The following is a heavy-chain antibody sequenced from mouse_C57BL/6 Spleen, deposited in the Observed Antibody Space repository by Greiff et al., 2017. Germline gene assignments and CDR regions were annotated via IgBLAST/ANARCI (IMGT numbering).Heavy chain of an antibody. D-gene: IGHD1-1*01. CDR1: GYTFTSYW. CDR2: IDPSDSYT. Sequence: QVQLKQPGAELVRPGTSVKLSCKASGYTFTSYWMHWVKQRPGQGLEWIGVIDPSDSYTNYNQKFKGKATVTVDTSSSTAYMQLSSLTSEDSAVYYCAMGVEDWFAYWGQGTLVTVSA. J-gene: IGHJ3*01. CDR3: AMGVEDWFAY. V-gene: IGHV1-59*01.